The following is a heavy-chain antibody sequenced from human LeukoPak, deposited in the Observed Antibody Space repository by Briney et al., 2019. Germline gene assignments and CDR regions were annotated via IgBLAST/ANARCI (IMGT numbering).Heavy chain of an antibody. CDR2: ISGSGGST. J-gene: IGHJ4*02. CDR3: AREVSMRTGEDY. CDR1: GFTFSSYA. Sequence: GGSLRLSCAASGFTFSSYAMRWVRQAPGKGLEWVSAISGSGGSTYYADSVKGRFTISRDNSKNTLYLQMNSLRAEDTAVYFCAREVSMRTGEDYWGQGTLVTVSS. D-gene: IGHD3-10*01. V-gene: IGHV3-23*01.